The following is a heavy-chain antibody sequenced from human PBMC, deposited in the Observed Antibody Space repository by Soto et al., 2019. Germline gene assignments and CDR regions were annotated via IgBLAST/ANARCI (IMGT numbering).Heavy chain of an antibody. V-gene: IGHV1-69*17. CDR3: ARESLGAKGADH. CDR2: IIPIIGVT. D-gene: IGHD3-16*01. CDR1: GDTFNSYV. Sequence: QVQLVQSGAEVKRPGSSVKVSCESSGDTFNSYVISWVRQAPGQGLEWMGGIIPIIGVTHYAQKFKGRVTISALSSTGTAYMELTNLAFADTALYYCARESLGAKGADHWGQGILVTVSS. J-gene: IGHJ4*02.